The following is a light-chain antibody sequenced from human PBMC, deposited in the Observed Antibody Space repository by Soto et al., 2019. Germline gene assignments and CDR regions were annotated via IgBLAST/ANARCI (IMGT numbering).Light chain of an antibody. J-gene: IGKJ3*01. V-gene: IGKV3-11*01. CDR2: DAS. Sequence: EIVLTQSPATLSLSPGARATLSCRASQSVNTYLAWYQQKPGQAPRLLIYDASNRAAGIPARFSGSGSGTDFTLTISSLEPEDLAVYYCQQRSNGFTFGPGTKVDIK. CDR3: QQRSNGFT. CDR1: QSVNTY.